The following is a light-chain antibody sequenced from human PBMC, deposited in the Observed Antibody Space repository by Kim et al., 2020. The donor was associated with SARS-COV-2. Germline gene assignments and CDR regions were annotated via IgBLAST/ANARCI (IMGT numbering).Light chain of an antibody. CDR2: QAS. Sequence: SASIGDRVTITCRASHTIGSWLAWYKQKPGKAPELLIFQASNLETGVPSRFSGGGSGTEFTLTIRSLQPDDFATYYCQNYDSDSTFGQGTKVDIK. V-gene: IGKV1-5*03. CDR3: QNYDSDST. CDR1: HTIGSW. J-gene: IGKJ1*01.